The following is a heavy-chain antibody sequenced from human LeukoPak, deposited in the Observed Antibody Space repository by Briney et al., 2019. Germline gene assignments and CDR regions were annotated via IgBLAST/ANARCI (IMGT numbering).Heavy chain of an antibody. V-gene: IGHV4-59*05. J-gene: IGHJ4*02. CDR1: GGSISSYY. CDR3: ARHFYDFWSGYYTETGYYFDY. CDR2: IYYSGST. Sequence: SETLSLTCTVSGGSISSYYWSWIRQPPGKGLEWIGSIYYSGSTYYNPSLKSRVTISVDTSKNQFSLKLSSVTAADAAVYYCARHFYDFWSGYYTETGYYFDYWGQGTLVTVSS. D-gene: IGHD3-3*01.